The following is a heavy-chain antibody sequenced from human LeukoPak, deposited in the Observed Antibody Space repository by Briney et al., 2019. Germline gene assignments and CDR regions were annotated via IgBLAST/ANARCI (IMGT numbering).Heavy chain of an antibody. Sequence: GGSLRLSCAASGFTFDDYAMHWVRHAPGKGLEWVSGISWNSGSIGYADSVKGRFTISRDNAKNSLYLQMNSLRAEDTALYYCAKVGGILRAFDIWGQGTMVTVSS. CDR3: AKVGGILRAFDI. D-gene: IGHD6-13*01. V-gene: IGHV3-9*01. CDR2: ISWNSGSI. CDR1: GFTFDDYA. J-gene: IGHJ3*02.